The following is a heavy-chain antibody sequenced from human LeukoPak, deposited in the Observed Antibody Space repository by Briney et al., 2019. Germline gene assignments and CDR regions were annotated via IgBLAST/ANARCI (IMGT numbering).Heavy chain of an antibody. CDR1: GFTFSSYA. CDR3: ARGSGSYYEDFDY. CDR2: ISYDGSNK. Sequence: GRSLRLSCAASGFTFSSYAMHWVRQAPGKGLEGVAVISYDGSNKYYADSVKGRFTISRDNSKNTLYLQMNSLRAEDTAVYYCARGSGSYYEDFDYWGQGTLVTVSS. V-gene: IGHV3-30*04. D-gene: IGHD1-26*01. J-gene: IGHJ4*02.